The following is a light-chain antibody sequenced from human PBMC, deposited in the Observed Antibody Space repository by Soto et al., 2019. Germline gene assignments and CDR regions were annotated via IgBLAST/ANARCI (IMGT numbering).Light chain of an antibody. V-gene: IGKV3-20*01. Sequence: EVVLTQSPDTLSLSPGERATLSCRASQSFSASYLAWYQQKPGQAPRLLIFAASSRATDIPDRFSGSASGTDFTLTISRLEPEDSAVYYCQHYGSSPYTFGQGTKLEI. CDR1: QSFSASY. CDR2: AAS. CDR3: QHYGSSPYT. J-gene: IGKJ2*01.